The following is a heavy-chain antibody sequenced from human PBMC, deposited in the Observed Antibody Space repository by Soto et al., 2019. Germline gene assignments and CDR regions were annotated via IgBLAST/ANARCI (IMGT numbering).Heavy chain of an antibody. J-gene: IGHJ3*01. CDR3: SKTWVRIVETTLDGSGASTFDV. CDR1: GFTFSSYA. Sequence: GGSLRLSCAASGFTFSSYAMSWVRQAPGKGLEWVSTISASGGSTYYADSVKGRFTISRDISKNTLYLQMNNLRAEDTAIYYCSKTWVRIVETTLDGSGASTFDVWGQGTMVTVSS. CDR2: ISASGGST. V-gene: IGHV3-23*01. D-gene: IGHD1-26*01.